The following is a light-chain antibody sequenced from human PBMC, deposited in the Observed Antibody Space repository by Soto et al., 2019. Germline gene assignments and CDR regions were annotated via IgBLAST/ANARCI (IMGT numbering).Light chain of an antibody. CDR3: QQYNNFPS. CDR2: RAS. CDR1: ENVNTL. Sequence: DFKMTQSPSPLSASVGDRVTITCRASENVNTLLAWYQHKPGKAPKLLIYRASDLESGVPSRFSGSGSGTQFTLTISSLLPDDFATYYCQQYNNFPSFGQGTKLEMK. V-gene: IGKV1-5*03. J-gene: IGKJ2*01.